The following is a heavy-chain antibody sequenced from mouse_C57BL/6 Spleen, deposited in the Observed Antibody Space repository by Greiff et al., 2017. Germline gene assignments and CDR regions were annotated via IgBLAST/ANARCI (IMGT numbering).Heavy chain of an antibody. D-gene: IGHD1-2*01. CDR1: GYAFTNYL. V-gene: IGHV1-54*01. Sequence: VQLQQSGAELVRPGTSVKVSCKASGYAFTNYLIEWVKQRPGQGLEWIGVINPGSGGTNYNEKFKGKATLTADKSSSTAYMQLSSLTSDDAAVYFCVTTAGPYYYAMDYWGQGTSVTVSS. CDR3: VTTAGPYYYAMDY. J-gene: IGHJ4*01. CDR2: INPGSGGT.